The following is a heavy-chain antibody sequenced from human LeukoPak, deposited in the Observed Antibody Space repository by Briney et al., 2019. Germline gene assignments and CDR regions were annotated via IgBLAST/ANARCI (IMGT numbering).Heavy chain of an antibody. CDR1: GFTFSDYY. CDR3: ARAGGWYLIVGATSGIDY. J-gene: IGHJ4*02. V-gene: IGHV3-11*01. D-gene: IGHD1-26*01. CDR2: ISSSGSTI. Sequence: SPGGSLRLSCAASGFTFSDYYMSWIRQALGKGLEWVSYISSSGSTIYYADSVKGRFTISRDNAKNSLYLQMNSLRAEDTAVYYCARAGGWYLIVGATSGIDYWGQGTLVTVSS.